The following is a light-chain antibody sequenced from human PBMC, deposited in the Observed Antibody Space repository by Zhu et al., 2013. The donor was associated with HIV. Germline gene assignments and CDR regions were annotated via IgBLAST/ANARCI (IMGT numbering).Light chain of an antibody. J-gene: IGKJ1*01. CDR2: GAS. Sequence: PGERATLSCRASQSVTNNYLAWYQQKPGQAPRLLIYGASSRATGIPDRFSGSGSGTDFTLTISRLEPEDFVVYYCQQYGSSPGTFGQGTRVDIK. CDR3: QQYGSSPGT. CDR1: QSVTNNY. V-gene: IGKV3-20*01.